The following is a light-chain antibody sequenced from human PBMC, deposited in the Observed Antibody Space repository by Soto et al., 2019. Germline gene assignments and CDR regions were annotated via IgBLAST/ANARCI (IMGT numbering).Light chain of an antibody. CDR2: KAS. Sequence: DIQMTQSPSTLSASVGDRVTITCRASQSISSWLAWYQQKPGKAPKLLIYKASSLESGVPYRFSGSGSGTEFPITISRLQQDDFANYYYQQYNSYSPTFGQGTKLEIK. CDR3: QQYNSYSPT. J-gene: IGKJ2*01. V-gene: IGKV1-5*03. CDR1: QSISSW.